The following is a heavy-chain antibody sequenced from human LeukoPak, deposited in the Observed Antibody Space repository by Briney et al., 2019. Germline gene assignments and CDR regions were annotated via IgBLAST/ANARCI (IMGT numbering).Heavy chain of an antibody. J-gene: IGHJ4*02. CDR1: GYTFTSYG. CDR3: ARTLPPDSNFFSTYFDY. V-gene: IGHV1-2*02. D-gene: IGHD4-11*01. Sequence: ASVKVSCKASGYTFTSYGISRVRQAPGQGLEWMGWINPNSGGTNYAQNFQGRVTMTRDTSISTAYMELSRLRSDDTAFYYCARTLPPDSNFFSTYFDYWGQGTLVTVSS. CDR2: INPNSGGT.